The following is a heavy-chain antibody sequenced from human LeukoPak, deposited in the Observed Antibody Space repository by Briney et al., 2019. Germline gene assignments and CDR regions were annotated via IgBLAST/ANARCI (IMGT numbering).Heavy chain of an antibody. CDR3: ARDYNEELVVPAARDY. D-gene: IGHD2-2*01. CDR2: ISSSSSTI. Sequence: GGSLRLSCAASGFTFSSYSMNWVRQAPGKGLEWVSYISSSSSTIYYADSVKGRFTISRDNAKNSLYLQMNSLRAEDTAVYYCARDYNEELVVPAARDYWGQGTLVTVSS. V-gene: IGHV3-48*04. J-gene: IGHJ4*02. CDR1: GFTFSSYS.